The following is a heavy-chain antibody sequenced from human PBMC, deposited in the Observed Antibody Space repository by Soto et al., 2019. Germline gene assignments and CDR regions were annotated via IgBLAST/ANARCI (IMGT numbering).Heavy chain of an antibody. CDR2: IIPIFGTA. V-gene: IGHV1-69*13. J-gene: IGHJ4*02. D-gene: IGHD4-17*01. CDR3: ARDHDYGGTLVPI. Sequence: ASVKVSCKASGGTFSSYAISWVRQAPGQGLEWMGGIIPIFGTANYAQKFQGRVTITADESTSTAYMELSSLRSEDTAVYYCARDHDYGGTLVPIWGQGTLVTVSS. CDR1: GGTFSSYA.